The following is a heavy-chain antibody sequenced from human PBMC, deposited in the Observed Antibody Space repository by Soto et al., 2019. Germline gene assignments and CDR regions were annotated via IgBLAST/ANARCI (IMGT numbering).Heavy chain of an antibody. J-gene: IGHJ6*02. Sequence: LRLSCTASGFTFTKYWMNWVRQAPGKGLEWLANIKEDGSEKFYVDSVKGRFTISRDNAQNSVYLQMNSLRAEDTAVYYCARDEGGVGYYTGPYYYGMDVWGQGTTVTVSS. CDR1: GFTFTKYW. D-gene: IGHD3-3*01. V-gene: IGHV3-7*03. CDR2: IKEDGSEK. CDR3: ARDEGGVGYYTGPYYYGMDV.